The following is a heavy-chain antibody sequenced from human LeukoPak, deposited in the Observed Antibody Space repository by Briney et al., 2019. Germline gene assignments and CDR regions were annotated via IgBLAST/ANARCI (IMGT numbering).Heavy chain of an antibody. Sequence: ASVKVSCTASRYTFTGYYMHWVRQAPGQGLEWMGWINPNSGGTNYAQKFQGRVTMTRDTSISTAYMELSRLRSDDTAVYYCARDQDSSGRNWFDPWGQGTLVTVSS. CDR3: ARDQDSSGRNWFDP. V-gene: IGHV1-2*02. J-gene: IGHJ5*02. CDR2: INPNSGGT. D-gene: IGHD3-22*01. CDR1: RYTFTGYY.